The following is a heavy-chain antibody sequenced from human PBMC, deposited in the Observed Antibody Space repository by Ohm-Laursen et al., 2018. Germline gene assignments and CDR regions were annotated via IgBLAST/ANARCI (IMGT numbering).Heavy chain of an antibody. CDR1: GLTLSSSW. CDR3: ARDTRGSGYGVFDY. D-gene: IGHD3-22*01. Sequence: SLRLSCAASGLTLSSSWIHWFRQAPGKGLVWVSRISGDGFSTDYADSVKGRFTISRDNAKNTLYLQMNSLRADDTAVYYCARDTRGSGYGVFDYWGQGTLVTVSS. CDR2: ISGDGFST. V-gene: IGHV3-74*01. J-gene: IGHJ4*02.